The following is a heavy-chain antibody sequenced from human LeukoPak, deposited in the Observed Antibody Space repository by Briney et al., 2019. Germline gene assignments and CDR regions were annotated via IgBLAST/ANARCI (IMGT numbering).Heavy chain of an antibody. CDR1: GISFSNYA. CDR3: ATVKAPMVRGGTSFAD. D-gene: IGHD3-10*01. CDR2: ISGPGAST. Sequence: GSLSLSCATSGISFSNYAMTWVRQAPGEGLEWVSGISGPGASTYYADSVKGRFTISRDNSKNTLYLQMHSLRAEDTAVYYCATVKAPMVRGGTSFADWGQGTLVTVSS. J-gene: IGHJ4*02. V-gene: IGHV3-23*01.